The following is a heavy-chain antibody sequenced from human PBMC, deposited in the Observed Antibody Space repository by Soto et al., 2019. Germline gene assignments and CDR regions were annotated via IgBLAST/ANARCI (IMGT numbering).Heavy chain of an antibody. D-gene: IGHD2-2*01. J-gene: IGHJ5*02. V-gene: IGHV3-7*03. CDR1: GFTFSSYW. Sequence: AGGSLRLSCAASGFTFSSYWMSWVRQAPGKGLEWVANIKQDGSEKYYVDSVKGRFTISRDNAKNSLYLQMNSLRAEDTAVYYCARVPGVVPAATSSRFDPWGQGTLVTVSS. CDR3: ARVPGVVPAATSSRFDP. CDR2: IKQDGSEK.